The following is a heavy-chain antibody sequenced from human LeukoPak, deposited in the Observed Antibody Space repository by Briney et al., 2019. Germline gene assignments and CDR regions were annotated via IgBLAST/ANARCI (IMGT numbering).Heavy chain of an antibody. CDR1: GGSISSDSYY. CDR3: ASLAVAGLSEGY. V-gene: IGHV4-39*01. Sequence: SQTLSLTCTVSGGSISSDSYYWAWIRQPPGKGLEWIASIYYSGSTYYNPSLKSRVTISVDTSRNQFSLKLSSVTAADTAVYYCASLAVAGLSEGYWGQGTLVIVSS. J-gene: IGHJ4*02. D-gene: IGHD6-19*01. CDR2: IYYSGST.